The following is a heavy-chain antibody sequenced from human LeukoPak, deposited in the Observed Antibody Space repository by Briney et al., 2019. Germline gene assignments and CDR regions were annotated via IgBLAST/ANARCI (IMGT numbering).Heavy chain of an antibody. CDR3: ARGGAGPLRD. CDR1: SASVSSYY. J-gene: IGHJ4*02. CDR2: ISNSGSP. Sequence: SETLSLTCTVSSASVSSYYWSWVRQPPGGGLEWIGYISNSGSPSYNPSFKSRVTFSADTSKNHLSLKLNSVTPADTAVYFCARGGAGPLRDWGQGALVTVSS. D-gene: IGHD3-16*01. V-gene: IGHV4-59*02.